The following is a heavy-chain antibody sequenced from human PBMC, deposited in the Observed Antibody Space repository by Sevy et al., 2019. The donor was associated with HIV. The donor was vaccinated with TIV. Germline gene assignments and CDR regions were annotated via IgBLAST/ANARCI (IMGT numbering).Heavy chain of an antibody. CDR2: IGIYNGKS. CDR3: ARVPTYDYGSATYFDY. J-gene: IGHJ4*02. V-gene: IGHV1-18*01. CDR1: GFDFSSYG. Sequence: ASVKVSCKTSGFDFSSYGITWVRQAPGQGLEWMGWIGIYNGKSNSAQKLQGRVSMTTDTSTKTVYMELSNLRSDDTAVYYCARVPTYDYGSATYFDYWGQGTLVTVSS. D-gene: IGHD3-10*01.